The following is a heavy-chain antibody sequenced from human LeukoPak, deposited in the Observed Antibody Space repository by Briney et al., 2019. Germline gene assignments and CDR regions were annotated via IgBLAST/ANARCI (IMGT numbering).Heavy chain of an antibody. Sequence: SESLSLTCTVSGVSISSYYRSWIRQPSGKGLEWIGYIYYGGSKNYNPSSKSGLTISVDTSKNQFSLKLSSVTAADRAVYYCARDGGYGSGAFDIWGQGTMVSVSS. D-gene: IGHD3-10*01. CDR3: ARDGGYGSGAFDI. CDR1: GVSISSYY. J-gene: IGHJ3*02. V-gene: IGHV4-59*01. CDR2: IYYGGSK.